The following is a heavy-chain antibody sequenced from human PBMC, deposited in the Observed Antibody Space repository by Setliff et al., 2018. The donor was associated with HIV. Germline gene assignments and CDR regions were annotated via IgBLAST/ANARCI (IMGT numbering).Heavy chain of an antibody. J-gene: IGHJ5*01. D-gene: IGHD7-27*01. CDR2: ISARSTYK. CDR3: ARGGWGFSLDS. Sequence: GGSLRLSCAASGFTFNIVSMNWVRQAPGKGLEWVSGISARSTYKHYIESVEGRFTISRDDAKNSLYLQMNEVTVEDTAVYYCARGGWGFSLDSWGQGTLVTAPQ. CDR1: GFTFNIVS. V-gene: IGHV3-21*01.